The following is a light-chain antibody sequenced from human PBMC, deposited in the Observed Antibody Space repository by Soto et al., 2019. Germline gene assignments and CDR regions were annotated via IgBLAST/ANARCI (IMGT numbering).Light chain of an antibody. V-gene: IGLV2-14*01. CDR1: SSDVGGHNS. CDR3: SSYITTDIRV. Sequence: QSALTQPASVSGSPGQSITISCTGTSSDVGGHNSVSWYRQDPGKAPKLMIYDVSNRPSGVSDRFSGSKSGNTASLTISGLQAEDEANYYCSSYITTDIRVFGTGTKVTVL. J-gene: IGLJ1*01. CDR2: DVS.